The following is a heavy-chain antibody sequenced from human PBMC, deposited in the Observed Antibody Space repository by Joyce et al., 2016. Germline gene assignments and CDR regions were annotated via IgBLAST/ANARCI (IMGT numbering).Heavy chain of an antibody. Sequence: EVQLVQSGAEVKKPGESLRISCKGSGYSFTSHWISWVRQMPGKALEWMGRIYPRDSDTDFSPSFEGHVTISVDKTISAAYLQWSSLRASDTAIYYCARHVTDWFDPWGQGTLVTVSS. CDR3: ARHVTDWFDP. D-gene: IGHD3-10*02. J-gene: IGHJ5*02. CDR1: GYSFTSHW. V-gene: IGHV5-10-1*03. CDR2: IYPRDSDT.